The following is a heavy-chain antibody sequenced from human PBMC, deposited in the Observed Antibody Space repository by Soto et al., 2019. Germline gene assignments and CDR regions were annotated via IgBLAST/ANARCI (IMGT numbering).Heavy chain of an antibody. D-gene: IGHD3-3*01. V-gene: IGHV3-30*18. Sequence: LRLSCAASGFTFSSYGMHWVRQAPGKGLEWVAVISYDGSNKYYADSVKGRFTISRDNSKNTLYLQMNSLRAEDTAVYYCAKDARITIFGVVYHYGMDVWGQGTTVTVS. J-gene: IGHJ6*02. CDR3: AKDARITIFGVVYHYGMDV. CDR2: ISYDGSNK. CDR1: GFTFSSYG.